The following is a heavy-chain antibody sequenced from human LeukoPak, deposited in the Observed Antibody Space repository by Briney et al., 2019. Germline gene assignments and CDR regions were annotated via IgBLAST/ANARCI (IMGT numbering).Heavy chain of an antibody. CDR2: ISAYNGYI. J-gene: IGHJ4*02. V-gene: IGHV1-18*01. Sequence: ASVKVSCKASGYRFTSHGISWVRQAPGQGLEWMGWISAYNGYINYSQKFQGRVTMTTDTSTSTAYMELSSLRSDDTAVYYCARDDNYGIFVNVDYWGQGTLVTVSS. CDR1: GYRFTSHG. CDR3: ARDDNYGIFVNVDY. D-gene: IGHD4-11*01.